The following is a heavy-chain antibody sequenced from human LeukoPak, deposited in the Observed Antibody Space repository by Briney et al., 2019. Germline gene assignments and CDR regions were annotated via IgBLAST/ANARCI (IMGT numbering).Heavy chain of an antibody. J-gene: IGHJ6*03. CDR1: GDSVSTNSAA. V-gene: IGHV6-1*01. Sequence: SQTLSLTCAISGDSVSTNSAAWNWIRQSPSRRLEWLGRTYYRSKWHTDYAVSVKSRITFKPDTSKNQFSLQLRSVTPEDTAVYYCARGVWDIVVVSASRAYYYYMDVWGKGTTVTVS. CDR3: ARGVWDIVVVSASRAYYYYMDV. D-gene: IGHD2-2*01. CDR2: TYYRSKWHT.